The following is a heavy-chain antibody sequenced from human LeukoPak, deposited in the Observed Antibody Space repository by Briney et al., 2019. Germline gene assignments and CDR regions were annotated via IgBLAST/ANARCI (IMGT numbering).Heavy chain of an antibody. J-gene: IGHJ4*02. D-gene: IGHD4-17*01. V-gene: IGHV1-2*02. CDR1: VYTFTGYY. CDR3: ARADYGDYSTLDY. Sequence: ASVKVSCKASVYTFTGYYMHWVRQAPGQGLEWMGWINPNSGGTNYAQKFQGRVTMTRGTSISTAYMELSRLRSDDTAVYYCARADYGDYSTLDYWGQGTLVTVSS. CDR2: INPNSGGT.